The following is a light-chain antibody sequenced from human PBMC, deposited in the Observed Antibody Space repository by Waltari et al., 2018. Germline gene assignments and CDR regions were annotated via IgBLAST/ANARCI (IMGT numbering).Light chain of an antibody. J-gene: IGLJ3*02. CDR1: RSDVGGYNY. Sequence: QPALTQPRSVSGSPGQSVTISCTGTRSDVGGYNYVSWYHQHPGKAPNLMIYDVTKRPSGVPDRFSGSKSGNTASLTISGLQAEDEGDYYCCSYAGSYSWVFGGGTKLTVL. V-gene: IGLV2-11*01. CDR3: CSYAGSYSWV. CDR2: DVT.